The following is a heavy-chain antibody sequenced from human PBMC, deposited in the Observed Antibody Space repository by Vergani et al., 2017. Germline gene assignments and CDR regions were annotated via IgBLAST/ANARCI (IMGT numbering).Heavy chain of an antibody. CDR3: ARVPLGYYYDSSGYRHYYYYMDV. CDR2: IYHSGST. Sequence: QLQLQESGSGLVKPSQTLSLTCAVSGGSISSGGYSWSWIRQPPGKGLEWIGYIYHSGSTYYNPSLKSRVTISVDRSKNQFSLKLSSVTAADTAVYYCARVPLGYYYDSSGYRHYYYYMDVWGKGTTVTVSS. V-gene: IGHV4-30-2*01. CDR1: GGSISSGGYS. J-gene: IGHJ6*03. D-gene: IGHD3-22*01.